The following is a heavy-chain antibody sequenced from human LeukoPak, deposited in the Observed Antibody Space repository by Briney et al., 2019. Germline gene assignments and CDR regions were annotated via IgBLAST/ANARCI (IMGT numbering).Heavy chain of an antibody. Sequence: ASVKVSCKASGYTFSRYVVHWVRQAPGQRPEWMGWINAGNGGTKYSQNFQGRVTTTWDRSANTAYMELSSLTSEDTALYYCARDDCGDACYPGGYWGQGALVTVSS. CDR3: ARDDCGDACYPGGY. CDR1: GYTFSRYV. CDR2: INAGNGGT. J-gene: IGHJ4*02. V-gene: IGHV1-3*01. D-gene: IGHD2-21*02.